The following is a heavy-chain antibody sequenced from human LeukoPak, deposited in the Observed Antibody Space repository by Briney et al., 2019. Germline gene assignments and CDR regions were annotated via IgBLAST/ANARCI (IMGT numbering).Heavy chain of an antibody. Sequence: GGSLRLSCAASGFTFSSYSMNWVRQAPGKGLEWVSSISSSSSYIYYADSVKGRFTISRDNAKNSLYLQMNSLRAEDTAVYYCARDSERWRPRLWDYWGQGTLVTVSS. CDR1: GFTFSSYS. J-gene: IGHJ4*02. CDR2: ISSSSSYI. V-gene: IGHV3-21*01. D-gene: IGHD5-24*01. CDR3: ARDSERWRPRLWDY.